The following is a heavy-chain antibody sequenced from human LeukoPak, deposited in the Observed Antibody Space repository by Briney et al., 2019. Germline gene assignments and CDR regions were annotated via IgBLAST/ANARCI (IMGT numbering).Heavy chain of an antibody. CDR1: GFTFSNYA. D-gene: IGHD2-2*01. CDR3: ATIVVVPAANWFDP. Sequence: GGSLRLSCAASGFTFSNYAMNWVRQAPGKGLEWVSYISSSSSTIYYADSVKGRFTISRDNAKNSLYLQMNSLRAEDTAVYYCATIVVVPAANWFDPWGQGTLVTVSS. CDR2: ISSSSSTI. J-gene: IGHJ5*02. V-gene: IGHV3-48*04.